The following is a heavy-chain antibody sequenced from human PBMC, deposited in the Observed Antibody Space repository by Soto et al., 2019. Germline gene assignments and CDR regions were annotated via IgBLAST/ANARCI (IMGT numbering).Heavy chain of an antibody. CDR2: IYWDDDK. CDR1: GFSLSTSGVG. CDR3: AHRRSYCSGGSCYSGFDY. J-gene: IGHJ4*02. V-gene: IGHV2-5*02. Sequence: QITLKESGPTLVKPTQTLTLTCTFSGFSLSTSGVGVGWIRQPPGKALEWLALIYWDDDKRYSPSLKSRLTITKDTSKNQVVLTMPNMDPVDTATYCCAHRRSYCSGGSCYSGFDYWGQGTLVNVSS. D-gene: IGHD2-15*01.